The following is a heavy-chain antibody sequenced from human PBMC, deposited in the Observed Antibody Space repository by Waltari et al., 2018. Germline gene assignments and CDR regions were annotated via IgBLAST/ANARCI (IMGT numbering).Heavy chain of an antibody. J-gene: IGHJ6*02. CDR1: GGTFSSYA. V-gene: IGHV1-69*13. CDR2: IIPIFGTA. CDR3: ARRGKQWRAGRGYGMDV. D-gene: IGHD6-19*01. Sequence: QVQLVQSGAEVKKPGSSVKVSCKASGGTFSSYAISWVRQAPGQGLEWMGGIIPIFGTANYEQTFQGRVTITADESTSTAYMELSSLRSEDTAVYYCARRGKQWRAGRGYGMDVWGQGTTVTVSS.